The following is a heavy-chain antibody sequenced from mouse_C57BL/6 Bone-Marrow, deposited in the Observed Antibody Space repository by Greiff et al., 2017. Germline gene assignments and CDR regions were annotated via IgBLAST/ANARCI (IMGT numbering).Heavy chain of an antibody. D-gene: IGHD1-1*02. V-gene: IGHV1-80*01. J-gene: IGHJ1*03. CDR1: GYAFSSYW. CDR2: IYPGDGDT. CDR3: ARHWYPYWYFDV. Sequence: QVQLKESGAELVKPGASVKISCKASGYAFSSYWMNWVKQRPGKGLEWIGQIYPGDGDTNYNGKFKGKATLTADKSSSPAYMQLSSLTSEDSAVYFCARHWYPYWYFDVWGTGTTVTVST.